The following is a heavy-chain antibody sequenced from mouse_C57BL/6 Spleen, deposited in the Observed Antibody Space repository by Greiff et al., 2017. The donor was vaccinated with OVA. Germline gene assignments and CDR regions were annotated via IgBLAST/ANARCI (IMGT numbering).Heavy chain of an antibody. CDR3: ARSRITTDWYLDV. CDR1: GFSLSTSGMG. J-gene: IGHJ1*03. Sequence: QVTLKVSGPGILQSSQTLSLTCSFSGFSLSTSGMGVSWIRQPSGKGLEWLAHISWDDDKRYNPSLKSPPSISKDTSRNQVFLKITSVDTADTATYYCARSRITTDWYLDVWGTGTTVTVSS. CDR2: ISWDDDK. V-gene: IGHV8-12*01. D-gene: IGHD1-1*01.